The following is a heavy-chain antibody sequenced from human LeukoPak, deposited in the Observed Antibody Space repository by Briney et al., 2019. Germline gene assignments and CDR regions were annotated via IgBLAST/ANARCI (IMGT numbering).Heavy chain of an antibody. J-gene: IGHJ4*02. CDR2: IYYSGST. Sequence: SSETLSLTCTVSGGSISSYYWSWIRQPPGKGLEWIGYIYYSGSTNYNPSLKSRVTISVDTSKNQFSLKLSSVTAADTAVYYCARTTLWFGELSDPYIPIFDYWGQGTLVTVSS. V-gene: IGHV4-59*12. CDR3: ARTTLWFGELSDPYIPIFDY. D-gene: IGHD3-10*01. CDR1: GGSISSYY.